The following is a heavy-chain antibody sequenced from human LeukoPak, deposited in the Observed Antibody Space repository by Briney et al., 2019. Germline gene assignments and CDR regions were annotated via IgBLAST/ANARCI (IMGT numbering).Heavy chain of an antibody. CDR1: GYSFTSYW. V-gene: IGHV5-51*01. CDR3: ARLKGDIVVVPAAIGSGWFDP. CDR2: IYPGDPDT. Sequence: GESLKISCKGSGYSFTSYWIGWVRQMPGKGLEWMGIIYPGDPDTRYSPSFQGQVTISADKSISTAYLQWSSLKASDTAMYYCARLKGDIVVVPAAIGSGWFDPWGQGTLVTVSS. D-gene: IGHD2-2*02. J-gene: IGHJ5*02.